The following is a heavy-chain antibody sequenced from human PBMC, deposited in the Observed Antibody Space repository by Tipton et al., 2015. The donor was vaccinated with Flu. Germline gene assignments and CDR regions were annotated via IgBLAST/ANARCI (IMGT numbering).Heavy chain of an antibody. CDR3: TRFRRVSSSWYDYFYYYGMVV. D-gene: IGHD6-13*01. J-gene: IGHJ6*02. CDR2: IRTKAYGGTT. CDR1: GFTFGDYA. Sequence: SLRLSCTASGFTFGDYAMNWVRQAPGKGLEWVGFIRTKAYGGTTEYAAPVKGRFTISRDDSKSIAYLQMNSLKTEDTAVYYCTRFRRVSSSWYDYFYYYGMVVWGQVTPVTVSS. V-gene: IGHV3-49*04.